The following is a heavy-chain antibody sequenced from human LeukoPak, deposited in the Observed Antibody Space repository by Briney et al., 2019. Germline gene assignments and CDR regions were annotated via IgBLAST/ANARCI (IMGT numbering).Heavy chain of an antibody. V-gene: IGHV4-30-4*01. CDR2: ISNSENT. D-gene: IGHD5-24*01. Sequence: PSETLSLTCTVSGGSISSGDYYWSWMPPPPGKGREGIGYISNSENTYSNPSLESRATISVDTSKNQFSLKLSSVTAADTAVYYCARAFYNTFDVWGQGTLVTVSS. CDR1: GGSISSGDYY. CDR3: ARAFYNTFDV. J-gene: IGHJ4*02.